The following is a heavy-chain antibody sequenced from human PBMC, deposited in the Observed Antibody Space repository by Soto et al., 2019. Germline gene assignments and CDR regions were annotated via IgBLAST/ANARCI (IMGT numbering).Heavy chain of an antibody. D-gene: IGHD3-10*01. J-gene: IGHJ4*02. CDR2: INAGNGNT. CDR3: ARVRGVTPGEYYFDY. V-gene: IGHV1-3*01. CDR1: GYTFTSYA. Sequence: QVQLVQSGAEVKKPGASVKVSCKASGYTFTSYAMHWVRQAPGQRLEWMGWINAGNGNTKYSQKFQGRVTITRDTSAITAYMELSSLRSEDTAVYYCARVRGVTPGEYYFDYWGQGTLVTVSS.